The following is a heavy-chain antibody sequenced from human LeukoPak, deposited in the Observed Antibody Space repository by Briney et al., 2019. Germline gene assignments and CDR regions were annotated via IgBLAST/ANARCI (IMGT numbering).Heavy chain of an antibody. D-gene: IGHD6-13*01. J-gene: IGHJ3*01. CDR3: ARDLGTSSSSSF. Sequence: GGSLRLSCAASGFTFSSYEMNWVRQAPGKGLEWVSYISSSGSTIYYADSVKGRFTTSRDNAKNSLYLQMNSLRAEDTAVYYCARDLGTSSSSSFWGQGTMVTVSS. V-gene: IGHV3-48*03. CDR2: ISSSGSTI. CDR1: GFTFSSYE.